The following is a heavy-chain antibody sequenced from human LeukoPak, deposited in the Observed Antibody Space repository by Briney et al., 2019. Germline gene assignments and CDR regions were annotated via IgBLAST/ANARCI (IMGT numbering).Heavy chain of an antibody. Sequence: GGSLRLSCAASGFTFSSYWMTWARQVPGKGLEWVANINKDGSETSYVDSLKGRFTISRDNAMNSLFLQMTSLRVEDTGIYYCARDKGGSYYDAFDIWGQGTMVTVSS. J-gene: IGHJ3*02. CDR2: INKDGSET. CDR3: ARDKGGSYYDAFDI. V-gene: IGHV3-7*01. CDR1: GFTFSSYW. D-gene: IGHD1-26*01.